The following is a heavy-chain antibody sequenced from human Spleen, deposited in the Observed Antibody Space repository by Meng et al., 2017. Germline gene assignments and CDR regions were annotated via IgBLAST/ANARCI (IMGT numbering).Heavy chain of an antibody. V-gene: IGHV3-15*01. CDR2: MKSNVDGGTV. CDR1: GFTFSNAW. J-gene: IGHJ4*01. Sequence: GGSLRLSCAASGFTFSNAWMTWVRQAPGKGLEWIGRMKSNVDGGTVDYAAAVKGRFFISRDDSENTFYLQINSLKTEDTAVYYCSGHVDYWGPGTLVTVSS. CDR3: SGHVDY.